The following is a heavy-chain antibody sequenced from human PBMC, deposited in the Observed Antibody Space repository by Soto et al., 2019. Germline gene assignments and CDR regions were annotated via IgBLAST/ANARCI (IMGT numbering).Heavy chain of an antibody. CDR1: GYTITNYA. CDR2: INGGSGNR. D-gene: IGHD1-26*01. J-gene: IGHJ3*02. V-gene: IGHV1-3*01. CDR3: ARTSGSDAFDI. Sequence: QVQLVQSGAEVKKPGASVKISCKASGYTITNYALHWVRQAPGQRLEWMGWINGGSGNRKYSQQFQGRVTITRDTSASTAYMDLTSLRYEDTAVYYCARTSGSDAFDIWGQGTMVTVSS.